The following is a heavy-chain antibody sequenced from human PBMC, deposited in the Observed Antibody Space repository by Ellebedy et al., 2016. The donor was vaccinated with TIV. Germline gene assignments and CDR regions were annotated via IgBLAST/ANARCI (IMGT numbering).Heavy chain of an antibody. D-gene: IGHD6-19*01. Sequence: GSLRLXXAVNGGSFSGHYWTWIRQTPGKGLEWIGEINDSGSSNYDPTLKSRVTISVDTSKNQFSLKMRSLTAADTAIYYCARGTVALQSLKSFDSWGQGSVVRVSS. J-gene: IGHJ4*02. CDR1: GGSFSGHY. CDR3: ARGTVALQSLKSFDS. CDR2: INDSGSS. V-gene: IGHV4-34*01.